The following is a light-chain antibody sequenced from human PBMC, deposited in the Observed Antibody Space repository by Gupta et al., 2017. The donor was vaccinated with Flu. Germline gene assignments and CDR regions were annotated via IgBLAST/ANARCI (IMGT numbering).Light chain of an antibody. J-gene: IGLJ1*01. CDR2: RNN. Sequence: QSVLTQPPSASGTPGPRVTISCSGRSSNIGSNYVYWYQQLPGTAPKLLIYRNNQRPSGVPDRFSGSKSGTSASLAISGLRSEDEADYYCAAWDDSLSVYVFGTGTKVTVL. CDR1: SSNIGSNY. CDR3: AAWDDSLSVYV. V-gene: IGLV1-47*01.